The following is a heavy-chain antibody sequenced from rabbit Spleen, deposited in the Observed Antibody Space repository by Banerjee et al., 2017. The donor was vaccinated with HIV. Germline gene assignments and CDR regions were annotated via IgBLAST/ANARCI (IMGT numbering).Heavy chain of an antibody. CDR2: IDLVFGST. V-gene: IGHV1S45*01. J-gene: IGHJ4*01. Sequence: QEQLVEYGGDLVQPGASLTLTCTASGFSFSSSYDMCWVRQAPGKGLEWIGYIDLVFGSTYYATWVNGRFTISSHNAQNTLYLQLNSLTAADTATYFCVRGASSSGYYSVWGPGTLVTVS. CDR1: GFSFSSSYD. CDR3: VRGASSSGYYSV. D-gene: IGHD1-1*01.